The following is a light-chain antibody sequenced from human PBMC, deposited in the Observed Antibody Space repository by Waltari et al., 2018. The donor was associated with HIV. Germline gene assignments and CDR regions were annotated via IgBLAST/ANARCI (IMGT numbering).Light chain of an antibody. V-gene: IGLV4-69*01. Sequence: QLVLTQSPSASASLGASVKLTCTLSSRHRDYAVAWHQQQPNKGPRYLLKVNTDGSHIKGDGIPVRFSGSGAEAARYLIISSGQSEDEAHYYCQTWGTGIVVFGGGTKLTVL. J-gene: IGLJ2*01. CDR1: SRHRDYA. CDR2: VNTDGSH. CDR3: QTWGTGIVV.